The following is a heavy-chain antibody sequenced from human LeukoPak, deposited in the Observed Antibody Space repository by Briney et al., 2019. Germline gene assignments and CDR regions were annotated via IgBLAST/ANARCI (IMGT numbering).Heavy chain of an antibody. Sequence: GGSLRLSCAASGFTFSSYAMSWVRQAPGKGLEWVSAISGSGGSTYYADSVKGRFTISRDNSKNTLCLQMNSLRAEDTAVYYCARLWVGGYHDSSGFHFDYWGQGTLVTVSS. J-gene: IGHJ4*02. V-gene: IGHV3-23*01. D-gene: IGHD3-22*01. CDR1: GFTFSSYA. CDR2: ISGSGGST. CDR3: ARLWVGGYHDSSGFHFDY.